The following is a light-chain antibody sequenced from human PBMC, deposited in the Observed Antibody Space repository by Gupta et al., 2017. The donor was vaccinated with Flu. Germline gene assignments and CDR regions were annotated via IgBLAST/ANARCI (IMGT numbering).Light chain of an antibody. V-gene: IGLV2-14*01. CDR3: SSYTNNNTLSS. J-gene: IGLJ2*01. CDR1: SSDVGGYNY. CDR2: EVS. Sequence: QSALTQPASVSGSPGQSITISCTGTSSDVGGYNYVSWYQQHPDKAPKLMIYEVSNRPSGVSNRFSGSKSGNTASLTISGLQAEDEADYYCSSYTNNNTLSSFGGGTKLTVL.